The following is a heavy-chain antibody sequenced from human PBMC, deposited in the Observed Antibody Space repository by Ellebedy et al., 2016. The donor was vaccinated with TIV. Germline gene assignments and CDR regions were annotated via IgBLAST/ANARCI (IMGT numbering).Heavy chain of an antibody. CDR2: IKQDGSEK. CDR3: AKTGFYDYYGMDV. V-gene: IGHV3-7*01. CDR1: GFTFSAYW. Sequence: GESLKISCAASGFTFSAYWMTWVRQAPGQGLQWVANIKQDGSEKFYVDSVKGRFTISRDNANNSLFLQMTSLRAEDTAVYYCAKTGFYDYYGMDVWGQGTTVTVSS. J-gene: IGHJ6*02.